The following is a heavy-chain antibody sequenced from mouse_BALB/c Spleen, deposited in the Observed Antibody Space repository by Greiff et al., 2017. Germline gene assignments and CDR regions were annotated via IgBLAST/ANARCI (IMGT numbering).Heavy chain of an antibody. CDR3: TRDGNYAMDY. CDR2: ISSGGSYT. Sequence: EVMLVESGGGLVKPGGSLKLSCAASGFTFSSYTMSWVRQTPEKRLEWVATISSGGSYTYYPDSAKGRFTISRDNAKNTLYLQMSSLKSEDTAMYYCTRDGNYAMDYWGQGTSVTVSS. CDR1: GFTFSSYT. D-gene: IGHD1-1*02. J-gene: IGHJ4*01. V-gene: IGHV5-6-4*01.